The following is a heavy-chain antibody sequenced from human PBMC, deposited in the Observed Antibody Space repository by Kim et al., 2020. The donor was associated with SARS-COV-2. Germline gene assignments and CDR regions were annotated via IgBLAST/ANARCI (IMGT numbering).Heavy chain of an antibody. V-gene: IGHV4-31*03. CDR3: ARYAGYETYAFDI. D-gene: IGHD5-18*01. Sequence: SETLSLTCTVSGGSISSGGYYWSWIRQHPGKGLEWIGYIYYSGSTYYNPSLKSRVTISVDTSKNQFSLKLSSVTAADTAVYYCARYAGYETYAFDIWGQGTMVTVSS. CDR2: IYYSGST. CDR1: GGSISSGGYY. J-gene: IGHJ3*02.